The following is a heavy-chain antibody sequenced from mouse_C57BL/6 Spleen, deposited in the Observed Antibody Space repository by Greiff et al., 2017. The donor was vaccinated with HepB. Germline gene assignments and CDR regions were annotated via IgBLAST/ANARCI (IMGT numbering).Heavy chain of an antibody. Sequence: VQLKESGGGLVKPGGSLKLSCAASGFTFSSYAMSWVRQTPEERLEWVATISDGGSYTYYPDNVKGRFTISRDNAKNNLYLQMSHLKSEDTAMYYCARDDTTDYAMDYWGQGTSVTVSS. J-gene: IGHJ4*01. CDR2: ISDGGSYT. CDR3: ARDDTTDYAMDY. D-gene: IGHD1-1*01. V-gene: IGHV5-4*01. CDR1: GFTFSSYA.